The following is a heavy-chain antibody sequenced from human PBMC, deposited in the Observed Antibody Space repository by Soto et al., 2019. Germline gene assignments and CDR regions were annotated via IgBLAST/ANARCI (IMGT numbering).Heavy chain of an antibody. Sequence: LLQSGAEVKKPGASVQLSCKASGYTFTNYYMHWVRQAPGQGLEWMGLINPSGGRTRYAQKFQGRATMTSDTSTTTVYMEVSSLRSEDTAVYYCARDHRKSEDDYGDYVDDAFDIWGQGTVVTVSS. CDR3: ARDHRKSEDDYGDYVDDAFDI. D-gene: IGHD4-17*01. CDR2: INPSGGRT. V-gene: IGHV1-46*03. J-gene: IGHJ3*02. CDR1: GYTFTNYY.